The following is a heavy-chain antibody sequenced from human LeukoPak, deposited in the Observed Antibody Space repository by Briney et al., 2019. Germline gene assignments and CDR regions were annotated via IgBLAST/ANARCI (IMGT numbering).Heavy chain of an antibody. V-gene: IGHV3-23*01. Sequence: GGSLRLSCAASGFTFSNFAMIWVRQAPGKGLEWVSVIGSDSGAIQYAESVKGRFTISRDNSKNTVYLQMSGLRAEDTAVYYCARDSYWLGGTIGAFDIWGQGTMVTVSS. D-gene: IGHD3-10*01. J-gene: IGHJ3*02. CDR3: ARDSYWLGGTIGAFDI. CDR1: GFTFSNFA. CDR2: IGSDSGAI.